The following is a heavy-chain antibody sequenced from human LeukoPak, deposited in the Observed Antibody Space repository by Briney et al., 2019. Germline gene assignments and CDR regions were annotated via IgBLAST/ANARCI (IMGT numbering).Heavy chain of an antibody. CDR3: AKDRAELTGDVSDD. V-gene: IGHV3-23*01. CDR2: ISGSGGST. J-gene: IGHJ4*02. CDR1: GFTFSNYA. D-gene: IGHD2-8*02. Sequence: PGGSLRLSCSASGFTFSNYAMTWVRQAPGKGLEWVSVISGSGGSTDYADSVKGRFTISRDNSKNTLYLQMNSLRAEGTAVYYCAKDRAELTGDVSDDWGQGTLVTVSS.